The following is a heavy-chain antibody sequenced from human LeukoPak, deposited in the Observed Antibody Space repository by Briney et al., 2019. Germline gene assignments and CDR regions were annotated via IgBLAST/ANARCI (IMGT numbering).Heavy chain of an antibody. D-gene: IGHD3-10*01. J-gene: IGHJ5*02. Sequence: SETLSLTCTVSGGSISSGDYYWSWIRQPPGKGLEWIGYIYYSGSTYYNPSLKSRVTISVDTSKNQFSLKLSSVTAADTAVYYCATSLWFGRNNWFDPWGQGTLVTVSS. CDR2: IYYSGST. CDR3: ATSLWFGRNNWFDP. CDR1: GGSISSGDYY. V-gene: IGHV4-30-4*01.